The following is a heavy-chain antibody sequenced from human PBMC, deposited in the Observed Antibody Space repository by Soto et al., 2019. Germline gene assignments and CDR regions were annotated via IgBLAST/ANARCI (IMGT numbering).Heavy chain of an antibody. J-gene: IGHJ4*02. CDR3: TRRVRSTGLLDY. CDR2: VYYTGST. V-gene: IGHV4-39*01. D-gene: IGHD4-4*01. CDR1: GNSISGTSSF. Sequence: QLQLRESGPGLVKPSETLSLTCTVSGNSISGTSSFWAWIRQPPGKNLEWIGSVYYTGSTYYNSSLNSRVSIPIDTSKNQFSLSLNSVTAADTAVYYCTRRVRSTGLLDYWGQGALVTVSS.